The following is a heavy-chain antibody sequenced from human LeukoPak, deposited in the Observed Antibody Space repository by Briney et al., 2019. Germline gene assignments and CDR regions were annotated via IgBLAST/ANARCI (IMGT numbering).Heavy chain of an antibody. V-gene: IGHV1-69*04. CDR1: GGTLSSYA. Sequence: ASVKVSCKASGGTLSSYAISWVRQAPGQGLEWMGRIIPILGIANYAQKFQGRVTITADKSTSIAYMELSSLRSEDTAVYYCARSTAMVPDYWGQGTLVTVSS. J-gene: IGHJ4*02. D-gene: IGHD5-18*01. CDR3: ARSTAMVPDY. CDR2: IIPILGIA.